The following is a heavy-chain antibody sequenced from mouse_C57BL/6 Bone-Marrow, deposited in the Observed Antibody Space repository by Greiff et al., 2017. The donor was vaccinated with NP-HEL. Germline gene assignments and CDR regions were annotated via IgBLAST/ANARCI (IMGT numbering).Heavy chain of an antibody. CDR3: TPHFYAMDY. CDR1: GFNIKDDY. J-gene: IGHJ4*01. V-gene: IGHV14-4*01. Sequence: EVQLQQSGAKLVRPGASVKLSCTASGFNIKDDYMHWVKQRPEQGLEWIGWIDPENGDTEYASKFQGKATITADTSSNTAYLQLSSLTSEDTAVYYCTPHFYAMDYWGQGTSVTVSS. CDR2: IDPENGDT.